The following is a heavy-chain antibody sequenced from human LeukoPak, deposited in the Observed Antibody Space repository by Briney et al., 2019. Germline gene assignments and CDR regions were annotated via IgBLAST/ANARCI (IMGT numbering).Heavy chain of an antibody. CDR2: IYHSGST. CDR1: GYSISSGYY. J-gene: IGHJ3*02. CDR3: ARQGGDYGSGAFDI. D-gene: IGHD4-17*01. V-gene: IGHV4-38-2*02. Sequence: SETLSLTCTVSGYSISSGYYWGWIRQPPGKGLEWIGSIYHSGSTYYNPSLKSRVTISVDTSKNQFSLKLSSVTAADTAVYYCARQGGDYGSGAFDIWGQGTMVTVSS.